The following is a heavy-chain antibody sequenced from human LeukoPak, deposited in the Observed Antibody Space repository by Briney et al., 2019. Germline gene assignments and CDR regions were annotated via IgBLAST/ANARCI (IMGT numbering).Heavy chain of an antibody. CDR3: ARDPQRPLSSLGYFEN. CDR1: GFTFSNYE. V-gene: IGHV3-48*03. D-gene: IGHD6-13*01. J-gene: IGHJ4*02. Sequence: GGSLRLSCAASGFTFSNYEMNWVRQAPGKGLEWVSYISSSGNTIYYADSVKGRFTISRDNAKNSVYLQMNSLRAEDTAVYYCARDPQRPLSSLGYFENWGQGTLVTVSS. CDR2: ISSSGNTI.